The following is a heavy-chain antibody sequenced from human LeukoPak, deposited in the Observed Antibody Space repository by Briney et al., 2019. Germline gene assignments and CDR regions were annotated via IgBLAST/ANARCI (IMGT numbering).Heavy chain of an antibody. CDR2: INHSGST. CDR1: GGSFSGYY. Sequence: SETLSLTCAVYGGSFSGYYWSWIRQPPGKGLEWIGEINHSGSTNYNPSLKSRVTISVDTSKNQFSLKLSSVTAADTAVYYCARGSRSSTTLRRGAFDIWGQGTMVTVSS. J-gene: IGHJ3*02. D-gene: IGHD2-2*01. V-gene: IGHV4-34*01. CDR3: ARGSRSSTTLRRGAFDI.